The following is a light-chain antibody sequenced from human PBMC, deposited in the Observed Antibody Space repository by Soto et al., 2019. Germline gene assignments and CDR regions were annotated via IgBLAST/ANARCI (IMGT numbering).Light chain of an antibody. Sequence: EIVMTQSPATLSASPGERATLSCRASQRVRSNLAWYQQKLGQAPRLLIYGASTRATGIPARFSGSGSGTEFTLSIGSLQSEDFAVYYCQQYNNWPPTFGQGTRWIS. CDR2: GAS. J-gene: IGKJ1*01. CDR3: QQYNNWPPT. CDR1: QRVRSN. V-gene: IGKV3-15*01.